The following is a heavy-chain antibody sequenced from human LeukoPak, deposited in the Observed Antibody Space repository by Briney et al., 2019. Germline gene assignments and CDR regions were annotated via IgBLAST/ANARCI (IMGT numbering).Heavy chain of an antibody. CDR2: LYYSGST. J-gene: IGHJ4*02. CDR1: GGSLNRGRYY. CDR3: ARGDRVGSSGYYFDN. D-gene: IGHD3-10*01. V-gene: IGHV4-61*01. Sequence: SETLSLTCTVSGGSLNRGRYYGRWIRRPPGEGLDWIGYLYYSGSTGYNPSLRSRVTMSVDTSNNQFSLKLSSVTAADTAVYYCARGDRVGSSGYYFDNWGQGTLVTVSS.